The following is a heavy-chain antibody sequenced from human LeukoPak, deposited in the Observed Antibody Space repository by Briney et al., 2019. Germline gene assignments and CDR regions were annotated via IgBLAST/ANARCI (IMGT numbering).Heavy chain of an antibody. V-gene: IGHV3-30*02. CDR3: AKVYYYGSGTTYLFDY. CDR1: GFTFSSHG. CDR2: IRYDGSNK. J-gene: IGHJ4*02. D-gene: IGHD3-10*01. Sequence: GGSLRLSCAASGFTFSSHGMSWVRQAPGKGLEWVAFIRYDGSNKYYADSVKGRFTISRDNSKNTLYLQMNSLRAEDTAVYYCAKVYYYGSGTTYLFDYWGQGTLVTVSS.